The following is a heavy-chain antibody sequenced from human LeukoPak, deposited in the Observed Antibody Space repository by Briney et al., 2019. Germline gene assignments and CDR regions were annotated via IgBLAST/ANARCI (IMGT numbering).Heavy chain of an antibody. CDR1: GFTFSNYA. CDR3: ARRGELLRDNWLDP. V-gene: IGHV3-48*04. CDR2: ISSSGSTI. J-gene: IGHJ5*02. Sequence: GGSLRLSCAASGFTFSNYAMSWVRQAPGKGLEWVPYISSSGSTIYYADSVKGRFTISRDNAKNSLYLQMNSLGAEDTAVYYCARRGELLRDNWLDPWGQGALVTVSS. D-gene: IGHD1-26*01.